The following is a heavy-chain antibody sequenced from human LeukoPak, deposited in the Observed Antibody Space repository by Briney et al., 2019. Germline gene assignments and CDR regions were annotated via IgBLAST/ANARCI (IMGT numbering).Heavy chain of an antibody. CDR3: ARVFGGGVFDY. CDR1: GFTFDGNG. Sequence: GGSLRLSCAASGFTFDGNGMSWVRQAPGKGLEWVSGINWNGGSTGYADSVKGRFTISRDNAKNSLYLQMNSLRAEDTALYYCARVFGGGVFDYWGQGTLVTVSS. V-gene: IGHV3-20*04. CDR2: INWNGGST. J-gene: IGHJ4*02. D-gene: IGHD2-21*01.